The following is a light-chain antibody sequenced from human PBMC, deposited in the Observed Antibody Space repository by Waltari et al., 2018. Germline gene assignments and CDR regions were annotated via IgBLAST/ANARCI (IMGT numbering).Light chain of an antibody. V-gene: IGKV3-15*01. Sequence: ETVMTQSPATLSVSQGERATLYCRASQTVTTKLAWYQQKPGQAPRLLIYGASTRATGIPARFSGSGSGTEFTLTISSLQSEDFAVYYCQQYNNWPPWTFGQGTKVEIK. J-gene: IGKJ1*01. CDR1: QTVTTK. CDR3: QQYNNWPPWT. CDR2: GAS.